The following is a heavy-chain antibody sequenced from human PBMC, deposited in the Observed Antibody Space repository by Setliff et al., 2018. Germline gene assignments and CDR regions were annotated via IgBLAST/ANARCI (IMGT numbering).Heavy chain of an antibody. Sequence: SETLSLTCTVSGGFINNGDYNWGWVRQPPGKGLEWMGSIYNSGYTHYKPSLXXXXTXXXXTXXXXXXLNLSNVTAADTAVYYCASGLGFDYWGPGSLVTVSS. CDR3: ASGLGFDY. J-gene: IGHJ4*01. D-gene: IGHD7-27*01. CDR1: GGFINNGDYN. CDR2: IYNSGYT. V-gene: IGHV4-39*01.